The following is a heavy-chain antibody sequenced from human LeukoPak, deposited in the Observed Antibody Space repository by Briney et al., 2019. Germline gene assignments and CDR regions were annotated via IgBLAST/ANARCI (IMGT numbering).Heavy chain of an antibody. J-gene: IGHJ5*02. Sequence: GGSLRLSCAASGFTFSSYWMSWVRQAPGEGLEWVANIKQDGSEKYYVGSVKGRFTISRDNAKNSLYLQMNSLRAEDTAVYYCARDPHYGDYDGWFDPWGQGTLVTVSS. CDR3: ARDPHYGDYDGWFDP. D-gene: IGHD4-17*01. CDR2: IKQDGSEK. CDR1: GFTFSSYW. V-gene: IGHV3-7*01.